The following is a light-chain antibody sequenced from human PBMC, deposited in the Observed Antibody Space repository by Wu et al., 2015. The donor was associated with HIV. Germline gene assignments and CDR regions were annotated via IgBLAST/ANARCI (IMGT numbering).Light chain of an antibody. CDR1: QDISNW. V-gene: IGKV1-12*01. CDR2: AAS. J-gene: IGKJ2*01. Sequence: QMTPISIFRLSAFVGDRVTITCRASQDISNWLVWYQQKPGKGPKLLISAASNLQSGVPSRFSGSGSGTDFTLTISNLQPADFATYFCQQTNSFPRTFGQGTKLQIK. CDR3: QQTNSFPRT.